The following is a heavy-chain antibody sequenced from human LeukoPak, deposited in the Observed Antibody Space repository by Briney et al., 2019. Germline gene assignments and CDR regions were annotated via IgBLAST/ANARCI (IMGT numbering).Heavy chain of an antibody. J-gene: IGHJ3*02. D-gene: IGHD6-13*01. V-gene: IGHV4-39*01. CDR3: ARVIAGPDGAFDI. CDR2: IYYSGST. CDR1: GGSISSSSYY. Sequence: SETLSLTCTVSGGSISSSSYYWGWIRQPPGTGLEWIGSIYYSGSTYYNPSLKSRVTISVDTSKNQFSLKLSSVTAADTAVYYCARVIAGPDGAFDIWGQGTMVTVSS.